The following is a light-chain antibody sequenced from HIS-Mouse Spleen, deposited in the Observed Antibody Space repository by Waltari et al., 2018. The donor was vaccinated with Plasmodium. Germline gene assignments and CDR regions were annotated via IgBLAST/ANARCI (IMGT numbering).Light chain of an antibody. J-gene: IGKJ3*01. CDR1: QSVSSN. CDR2: GAS. V-gene: IGKV3D-15*01. Sequence: EIVMTQSPATLSVSPGERATLSCRASQSVSSNLAWYQQKPGQAPRLLIYGASSRATVIPAWFSGRGSGTEITLTISSLQSEDFAVYYCQQYNNWSFTFGPGTKVDIK. CDR3: QQYNNWSFT.